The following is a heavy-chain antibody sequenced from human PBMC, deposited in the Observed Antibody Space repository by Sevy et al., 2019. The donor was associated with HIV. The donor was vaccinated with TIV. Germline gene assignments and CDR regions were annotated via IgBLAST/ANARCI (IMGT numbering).Heavy chain of an antibody. CDR1: GFTFSNYS. D-gene: IGHD3-9*01. CDR2: INFNSSYI. Sequence: GGSLGLSCAASGFTFSNYSMNWVRQAPGKGLELVSSINFNSSYIYYADSVKGRFTISRDNANNSLYLQLNSLRAEDTAVYYCARRHFDWLLYDYWGQGTLVTVSS. J-gene: IGHJ4*02. V-gene: IGHV3-21*01. CDR3: ARRHFDWLLYDY.